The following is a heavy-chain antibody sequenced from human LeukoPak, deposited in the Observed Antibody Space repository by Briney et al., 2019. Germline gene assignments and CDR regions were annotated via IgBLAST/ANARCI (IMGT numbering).Heavy chain of an antibody. J-gene: IGHJ4*02. CDR2: IYHSGST. CDR3: ARATYDILSQHEPFDY. Sequence: PSGTLSLTCAVSGGSISSSNWWSWVRQPPGKGLEWIGEIYHSGSTNYNPSLKSRVTISVDKSKNQFSLKLSSVTAADTAVYYCARATYDILSQHEPFDYWGQGTLVTVSS. V-gene: IGHV4-4*02. D-gene: IGHD3-9*01. CDR1: GGSISSSNW.